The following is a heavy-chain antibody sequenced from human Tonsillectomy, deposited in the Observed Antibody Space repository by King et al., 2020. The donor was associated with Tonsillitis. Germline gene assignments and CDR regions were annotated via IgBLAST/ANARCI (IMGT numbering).Heavy chain of an antibody. J-gene: IGHJ4*02. D-gene: IGHD3-10*01. Sequence: VQLVESGGGVVQPGRSLRLSCAASGFTFSSYGMHWVRQAPGKGLEWVAVIWYDGSNKYYADSVKGRFTISRDNSKNTLYLQMNSLRAEDTAVYYCAREGGVLRFGDPFGLFDYWGQGTLVTVSS. V-gene: IGHV3-33*01. CDR2: IWYDGSNK. CDR1: GFTFSSYG. CDR3: AREGGVLRFGDPFGLFDY.